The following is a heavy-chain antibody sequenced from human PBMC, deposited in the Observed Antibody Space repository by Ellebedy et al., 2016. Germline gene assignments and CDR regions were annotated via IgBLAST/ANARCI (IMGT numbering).Heavy chain of an antibody. CDR3: ARDKNTGYIDY. D-gene: IGHD2-8*02. J-gene: IGHJ4*02. CDR1: GFTFSRSG. V-gene: IGHV3-33*01. Sequence: GGSLRLSCAASGFTFSRSGMHWVRQAPGKGLEWVAILWLDGSKEYYADSVKGRFTISSDNSKNTLYMQMNSLRAEDTAVYYCARDKNTGYIDYWGQGALVTVSS. CDR2: LWLDGSKE.